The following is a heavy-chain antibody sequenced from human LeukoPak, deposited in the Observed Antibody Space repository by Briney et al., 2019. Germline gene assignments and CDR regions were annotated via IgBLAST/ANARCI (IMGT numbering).Heavy chain of an antibody. CDR2: IYHSGST. CDR1: DGSISSGSYY. D-gene: IGHD1-1*01. V-gene: IGHV4-39*07. CDR3: ARDHGMTTTPGAFDI. J-gene: IGHJ3*02. Sequence: PSQTLSLTCTVSDGSISSGSYYWGWIRQPPGKGLEWIGSIYHSGSTNYNPSLKSRVTISVDTFKNQFSLKLGSVTAADTAVYYCARDHGMTTTPGAFDIWGQGTMVTVSS.